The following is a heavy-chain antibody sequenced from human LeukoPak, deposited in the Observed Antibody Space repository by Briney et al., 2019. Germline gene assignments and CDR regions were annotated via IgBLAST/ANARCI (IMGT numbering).Heavy chain of an antibody. CDR3: AKTTGGNAYDYIHY. D-gene: IGHD5-12*01. CDR2: IYSGSGSSP. J-gene: IGHJ4*02. Sequence: HPGGSLRLSCAASGFTVSSNYMSWVRQAPGKGLEWVSVIYSGSGSSPNYSDSVKGRFTISRDNSKNTLYLQMNSLRAEDTALYYCAKTTGGNAYDYIHYWGQGTLVTVSS. CDR1: GFTVSSNY. V-gene: IGHV3-23*03.